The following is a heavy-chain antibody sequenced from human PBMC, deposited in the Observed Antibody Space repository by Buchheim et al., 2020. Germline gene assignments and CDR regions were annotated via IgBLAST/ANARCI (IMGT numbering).Heavy chain of an antibody. CDR2: IYTSGST. CDR1: GGSISSGSYY. CDR3: AREQRDGTPPYYYYYGMDV. Sequence: QVQLQESGPGLVKPSQTLSLTCTVSGGSISSGSYYWSWIRQPAGKGLEWIGRIYTSGSTNYNPSLKSRVTISVDTSKNQFSLKLSSVTAADTAVYYCAREQRDGTPPYYYYYGMDVWGQGTT. V-gene: IGHV4-61*02. J-gene: IGHJ6*02. D-gene: IGHD5-24*01.